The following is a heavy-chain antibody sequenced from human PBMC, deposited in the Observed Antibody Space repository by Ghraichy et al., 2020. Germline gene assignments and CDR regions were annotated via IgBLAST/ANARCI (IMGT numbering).Heavy chain of an antibody. CDR2: ISSSSSTI. V-gene: IGHV3-48*01. D-gene: IGHD4-17*01. Sequence: GGSLRLSCAASGFTFSSYSMNWVRQAPGKGLEWVSYISSSSSTIYYADSVKGRFTISRDNAKNSLYLQMNSLRAEDTAVYYCARSSLIGDPIGFDAFDIWGQGTMVTVSS. CDR3: ARSSLIGDPIGFDAFDI. J-gene: IGHJ3*02. CDR1: GFTFSSYS.